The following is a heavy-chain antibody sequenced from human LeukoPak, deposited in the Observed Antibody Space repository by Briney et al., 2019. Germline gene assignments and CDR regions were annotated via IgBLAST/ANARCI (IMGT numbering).Heavy chain of an antibody. CDR1: GFNFSIYT. J-gene: IGHJ4*02. CDR3: AQGSGMTRE. V-gene: IGHV3-23*01. Sequence: PGGSLRLSCAASGFNFSIYTLTWVRQAPGKGPEWVSTVSATGTATFYADSVKGRFTISRDDSENTLFLQMNNLRAGDTAVYYCAQGSGMTREWGQGTPVSVSS. D-gene: IGHD1-1*01. CDR2: VSATGTAT.